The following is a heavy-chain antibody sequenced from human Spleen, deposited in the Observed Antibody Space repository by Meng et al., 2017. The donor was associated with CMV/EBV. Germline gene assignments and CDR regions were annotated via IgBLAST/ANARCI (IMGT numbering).Heavy chain of an antibody. J-gene: IGHJ4*02. CDR2: TKPGDSEI. V-gene: IGHV5-51*01. CDR1: GYSFTNYW. Sequence: GYSFTNYWSGWVRQTPGKGLEWMGITKPGDSEIQYSQSFQGQVTISVDKSINTAYLQWGSLRASDTAIFYCARHYNGAGYLEWFFDYWGQGTLVTVSS. D-gene: IGHD3-3*01. CDR3: ARHYNGAGYLEWFFDY.